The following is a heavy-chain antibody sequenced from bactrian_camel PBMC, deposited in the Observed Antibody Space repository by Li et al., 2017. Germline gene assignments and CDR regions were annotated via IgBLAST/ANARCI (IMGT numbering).Heavy chain of an antibody. Sequence: VQLVESGGDSVQAGSSLRLSCIYSGWHYTGYCMAWFRQIPGKAREGVAAITPGSGATDDAASVKGRITISHDAAVNTLWLERNNLQHADTGIYYCAAVKRAWSRCARTDEIEHWGQGTQVTVS. D-gene: IGHD1*01. J-gene: IGHJ4*01. CDR2: ITPGSGAT. CDR1: GWHYTGYC. CDR3: AAVKRAWSRCARTDEIEH. V-gene: IGHV3S1*01.